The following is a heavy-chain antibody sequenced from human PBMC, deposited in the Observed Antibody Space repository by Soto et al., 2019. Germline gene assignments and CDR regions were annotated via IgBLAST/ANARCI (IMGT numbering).Heavy chain of an antibody. Sequence: NPSETLSLTCTVSGGSISSYYWSWIRQPPGKGLEWIGYIYYSGSTNYNPSLKSRVTISVDTSKNQFSLKLSSVTAADTAVYYCARHETPHGDYDYWGQGTLVTVSS. D-gene: IGHD4-17*01. J-gene: IGHJ4*02. V-gene: IGHV4-59*08. CDR1: GGSISSYY. CDR3: ARHETPHGDYDY. CDR2: IYYSGST.